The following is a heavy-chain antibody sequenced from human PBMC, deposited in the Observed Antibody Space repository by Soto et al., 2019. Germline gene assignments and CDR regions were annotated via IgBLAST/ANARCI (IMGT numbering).Heavy chain of an antibody. CDR2: IYWDDDK. CDR1: GFSLSTSGVG. J-gene: IGHJ3*02. Sequence: QITLKESGPPLVKPTQTLTLTCTFSGFSLSTSGVGVGWIRQPPGKALEWLALIYWDDDKRYSPSLKSRLTNILDXXKIPVVRTMTNMDPVDTATYYCARLQSGSSDAFDIWGQGTMVTVSS. V-gene: IGHV2-5*02. CDR3: ARLQSGSSDAFDI. D-gene: IGHD1-26*01.